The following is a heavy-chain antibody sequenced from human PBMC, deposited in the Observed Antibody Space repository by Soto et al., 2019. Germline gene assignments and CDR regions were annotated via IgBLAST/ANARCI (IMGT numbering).Heavy chain of an antibody. Sequence: LRLSCAASGFTFSSYAMHWVRQAPGKGLEWVAVISYDGSNKYYADSVKGRSTISRDNSKNTLYLQMNSLRAEDTAVYYCAREMGRIAVAGTEYYWGQGTLVTVSS. D-gene: IGHD6-19*01. CDR3: AREMGRIAVAGTEYY. CDR1: GFTFSSYA. J-gene: IGHJ4*02. CDR2: ISYDGSNK. V-gene: IGHV3-30-3*01.